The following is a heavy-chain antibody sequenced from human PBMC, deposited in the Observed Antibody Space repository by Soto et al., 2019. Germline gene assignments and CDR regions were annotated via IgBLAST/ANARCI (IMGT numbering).Heavy chain of an antibody. D-gene: IGHD6-19*01. V-gene: IGHV3-33*01. CDR1: GFTFSSYG. CDR2: IWYDGSNK. Sequence: GGSLRLSCAASGFTFSSYGMHWVRQAPGKGLEWVAVIWYDGSNKYYADSVKGRFTISRDNSKNTLYLQMNSLRAEDTAVYYCARDPYSSGWHEVYGMDVWGQGTTVTVSS. J-gene: IGHJ6*02. CDR3: ARDPYSSGWHEVYGMDV.